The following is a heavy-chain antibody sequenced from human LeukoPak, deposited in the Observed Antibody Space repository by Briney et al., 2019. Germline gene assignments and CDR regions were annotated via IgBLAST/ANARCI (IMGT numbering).Heavy chain of an antibody. CDR2: IKQDGSEK. J-gene: IGHJ4*02. CDR3: ARDSGYDHEDY. Sequence: GGSLRLSCAASGLTFSSYWMSWVRQAPGKGLEGVANIKQDGSEKYYVDSVKGRFTISRDNAKNSLYLQMNSLRAEDTAVYYCARDSGYDHEDYWGQGTLVTVSS. CDR1: GLTFSSYW. V-gene: IGHV3-7*01. D-gene: IGHD5-12*01.